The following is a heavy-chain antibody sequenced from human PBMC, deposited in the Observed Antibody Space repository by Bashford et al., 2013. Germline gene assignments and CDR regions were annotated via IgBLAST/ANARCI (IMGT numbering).Heavy chain of an antibody. CDR2: IYGSGST. CDR3: ARDHTETHPFEY. CDR1: GGSISSYY. Sequence: SSETLSLTCSVSGGSISSYYWSWIRQPAGKGLEWIGRIYGSGSTNYSPSLKSRVTILVDTSRNQVSLALNSVTAADTAVYYCARDHTETHPFEYWGQGILVTVSS. J-gene: IGHJ4*02. D-gene: IGHD2-8*02. V-gene: IGHV4-4*07.